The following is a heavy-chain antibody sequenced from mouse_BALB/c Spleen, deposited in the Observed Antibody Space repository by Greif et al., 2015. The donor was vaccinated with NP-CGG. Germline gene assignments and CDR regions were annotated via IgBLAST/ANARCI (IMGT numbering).Heavy chain of an antibody. CDR3: ARYYAMDY. J-gene: IGHJ4*01. Sequence: VKVVESGAELMKPGASVKISCKATGYTFSSYWIEWVKQRPGHGLEWIGEILPGSGSTNYNEKFKGKATFTADASSNTAYMQLSSLTSEDSAVYYCARYYAMDYWGQGTSVTVSS. CDR2: ILPGSGST. V-gene: IGHV1-9*01. CDR1: GYTFSSYW.